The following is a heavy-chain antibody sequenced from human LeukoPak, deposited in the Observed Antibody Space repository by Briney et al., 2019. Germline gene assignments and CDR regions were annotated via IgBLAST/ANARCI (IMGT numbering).Heavy chain of an antibody. CDR3: ARERYGGAAFFDP. D-gene: IGHD4-23*01. CDR1: GYTFTGYY. V-gene: IGHV1-2*02. J-gene: IGHJ5*02. CDR2: INPNSGGT. Sequence: ASVKVSCKASGYTFTGYYMHWVRQAPGQGLEWMGWINPNSGGTNYAQKFQGRATMTRDTSISTAYMELSRLRSDDTAVYYCARERYGGAAFFDPWGQGTLVTVSS.